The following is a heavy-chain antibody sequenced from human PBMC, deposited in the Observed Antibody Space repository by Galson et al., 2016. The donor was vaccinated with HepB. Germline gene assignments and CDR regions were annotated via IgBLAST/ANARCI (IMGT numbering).Heavy chain of an antibody. Sequence: SLRLSCAASGFTFSSHSMHWVRQAPGKGLEWVSYISSSRRTIYYADSVKGRFTISRDNAKNSLYLQMNILRDEDTAMYYCARESGFDWSVDYWGQGTLVTVSS. CDR1: GFTFSSHS. V-gene: IGHV3-48*02. D-gene: IGHD3-9*01. CDR3: ARESGFDWSVDY. J-gene: IGHJ4*02. CDR2: ISSSRRTI.